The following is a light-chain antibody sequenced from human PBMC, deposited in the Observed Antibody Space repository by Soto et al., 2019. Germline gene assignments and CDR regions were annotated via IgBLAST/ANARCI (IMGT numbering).Light chain of an antibody. CDR3: QQYNSWPLT. CDR2: DIF. CDR1: QIVCSD. V-gene: IGKV3D-15*01. Sequence: EIVMTQSPATLSVSPGETATLSCRASQIVCSDLAWYQQKPGQAPRLVIYDIFTRATGVPNRISGSGSGTDFTLTISSLQSEDFAVYYCQQYNSWPLTFGGGTKVEIK. J-gene: IGKJ4*01.